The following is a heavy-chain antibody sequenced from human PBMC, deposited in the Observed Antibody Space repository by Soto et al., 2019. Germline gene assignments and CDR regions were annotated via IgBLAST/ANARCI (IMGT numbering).Heavy chain of an antibody. J-gene: IGHJ4*02. CDR1: GGSISSGGYY. CDR2: IYYSGST. V-gene: IGHV4-31*03. D-gene: IGHD1-7*01. CDR3: ARVPDWNYVFYFDY. Sequence: PSETLSLTCTVSGGSISSGGYYWSLIRQHPGKGLEWIGYIYYSGSTYYNPSLKSRVTISVDTSKNQFSLKLSSVTAADTAVYYCARVPDWNYVFYFDYWGQGTLVTVSS.